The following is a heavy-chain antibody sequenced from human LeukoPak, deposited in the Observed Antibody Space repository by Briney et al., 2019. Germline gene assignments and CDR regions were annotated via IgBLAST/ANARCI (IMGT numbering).Heavy chain of an antibody. CDR2: ISYDESNK. J-gene: IGHJ4*02. Sequence: GRSLRLSCTASGFTLSTYGRHWVRQAPGEGLEWVALISYDESNKYYADSVKGRFTISRDNSKNTLYLQMNSLRAEDTAVYYCAKPTYYSSDPFDYWGQGTLVTVSS. D-gene: IGHD3-22*01. CDR3: AKPTYYSSDPFDY. V-gene: IGHV3-30*18. CDR1: GFTLSTYG.